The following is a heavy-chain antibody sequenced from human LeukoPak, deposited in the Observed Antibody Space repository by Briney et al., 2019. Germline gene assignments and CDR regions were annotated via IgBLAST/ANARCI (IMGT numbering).Heavy chain of an antibody. D-gene: IGHD3-22*01. V-gene: IGHV1-18*01. Sequence: ASVKVSCKASGYTFTSYGISWVRQAPGQGLEWMGWISAYSGNTNYAQNLQGRVTMTTDTSTSTAYMELRSLRSDDTAVYYCARDRYYDSTGQVDYWGQGTLDTVSS. J-gene: IGHJ4*02. CDR1: GYTFTSYG. CDR3: ARDRYYDSTGQVDY. CDR2: ISAYSGNT.